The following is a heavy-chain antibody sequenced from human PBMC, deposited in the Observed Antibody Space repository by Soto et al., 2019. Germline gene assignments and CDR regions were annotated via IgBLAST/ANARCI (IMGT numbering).Heavy chain of an antibody. J-gene: IGHJ6*02. CDR1: DYTFTRYG. CDR2: ISGYNGDT. CDR3: AKNGQPPYYYYGMDV. Sequence: QGQLVQSRAELKKPGASVKVSCKASDYTFTRYGISWVRQAPGQGLEWMGWISGYNGDTNYAQKFQGRVTMTIDTSTTTAYMELRSLTSDDTAVYYWAKNGQPPYYYYGMDVWGQGTTVTVSS. V-gene: IGHV1-18*01. D-gene: IGHD2-8*01.